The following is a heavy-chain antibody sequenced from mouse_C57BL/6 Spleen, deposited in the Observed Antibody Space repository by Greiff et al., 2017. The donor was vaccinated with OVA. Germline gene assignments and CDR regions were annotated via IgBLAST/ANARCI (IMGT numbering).Heavy chain of an antibody. CDR2: INPGSGGT. Sequence: VQLQQSGAELVRPGTSVKVSCKASGYAFTNYLIEWVKQRPGQGLEWIGVINPGSGGTNYNEKFKGKATLTADKSSSTAYMQLSSLTSEDSAVYFCARDYYDYVNYYAMDYWGQGTSVTVSS. D-gene: IGHD2-4*01. CDR3: ARDYYDYVNYYAMDY. J-gene: IGHJ4*01. V-gene: IGHV1-54*01. CDR1: GYAFTNYL.